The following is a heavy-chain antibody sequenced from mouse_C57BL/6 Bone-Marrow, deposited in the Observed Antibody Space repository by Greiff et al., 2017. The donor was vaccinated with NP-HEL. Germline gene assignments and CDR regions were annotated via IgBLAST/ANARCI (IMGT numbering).Heavy chain of an antibody. CDR3: AIIPWFAY. Sequence: EVQRVESGGGLVQPGGSLSLSCAASGFTFTDYYMSWVRQPPGKALEWLGFIRNKANGYTTEYSASVKGRFTISRDNSQSILYLQMNALRAEDSATYYCAIIPWFAYWGQGTLVTVSA. D-gene: IGHD1-2*01. J-gene: IGHJ3*01. V-gene: IGHV7-3*01. CDR1: GFTFTDYY. CDR2: IRNKANGYTT.